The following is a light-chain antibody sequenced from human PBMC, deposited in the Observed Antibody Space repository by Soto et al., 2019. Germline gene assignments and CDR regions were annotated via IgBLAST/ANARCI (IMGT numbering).Light chain of an antibody. CDR3: QQPYSSPSIT. Sequence: EIVLTQSPGTLALSPGERATLSCRASPRFSSSYLAWYQQKPRQAPRLLIYGASTRATGIPARFSGSGAGSEFTLSISSLQPEDVATYYCQQPYSSPSITFGQGTRLEIK. CDR1: PRFSSSY. CDR2: GAS. V-gene: IGKV3-20*01. J-gene: IGKJ5*01.